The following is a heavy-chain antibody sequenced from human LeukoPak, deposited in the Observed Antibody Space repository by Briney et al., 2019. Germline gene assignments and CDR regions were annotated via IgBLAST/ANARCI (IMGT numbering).Heavy chain of an antibody. J-gene: IGHJ6*02. CDR3: AMPTPPFYYYGMDV. CDR1: GFTFSEFG. Sequence: GGSLRLSCAASGFTFSEFGMQWVRQAPGKGLERVAVIWYDGSHQYYVDSVKGRFTISRDNSKNTLYLQMNSLRAEDTGVYYCAMPTPPFYYYGMDVWGQGTTVTVSS. CDR2: IWYDGSHQ. V-gene: IGHV3-33*01.